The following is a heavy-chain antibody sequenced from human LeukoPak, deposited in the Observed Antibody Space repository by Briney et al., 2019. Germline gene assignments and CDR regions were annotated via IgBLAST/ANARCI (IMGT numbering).Heavy chain of an antibody. CDR1: GGSISSYY. V-gene: IGHV4-4*09. CDR2: IYTSGST. CDR3: ASYSGTRRGFDY. D-gene: IGHD1-26*01. J-gene: IGHJ4*02. Sequence: KTSETLSLTCTVSGGSISSYYWSWIRQPPGKGVEWIGYIYTSGSTNYNPSLKSRVTISVDTSKNQFSLKLSSVTAADTAVYYCASYSGTRRGFDYWGQGTLVTVSS.